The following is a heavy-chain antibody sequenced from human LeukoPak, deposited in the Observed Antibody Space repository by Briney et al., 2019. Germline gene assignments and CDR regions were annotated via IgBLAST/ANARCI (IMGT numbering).Heavy chain of an antibody. D-gene: IGHD6-19*01. Sequence: GASVKVSCKASGYTFTGYYMHWVRQAPGQGLEWMGWINPDTGVTRWPQKFQGRVTMTRDASISIAYMEVSSLRFDDTAVYYCARDGAVPGSYNWFDLWGQGTLVTVSS. V-gene: IGHV1-2*02. CDR3: ARDGAVPGSYNWFDL. J-gene: IGHJ5*02. CDR1: GYTFTGYY. CDR2: INPDTGVT.